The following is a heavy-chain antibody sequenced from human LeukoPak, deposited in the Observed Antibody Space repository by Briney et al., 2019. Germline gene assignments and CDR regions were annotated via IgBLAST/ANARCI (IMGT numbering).Heavy chain of an antibody. J-gene: IGHJ6*04. Sequence: SETLSLTCTVSGASVSSYYWSWFRQPPGRGLEWIGYIDNTESTNYNPSLRSRVTISVDKSKNHFSLKLSSVTAADTAVYYCARMTYDPHGVDVWGKGTTVTVPS. CDR1: GASVSSYY. CDR2: IDNTEST. CDR3: ARMTYDPHGVDV. D-gene: IGHD5-12*01. V-gene: IGHV4-59*02.